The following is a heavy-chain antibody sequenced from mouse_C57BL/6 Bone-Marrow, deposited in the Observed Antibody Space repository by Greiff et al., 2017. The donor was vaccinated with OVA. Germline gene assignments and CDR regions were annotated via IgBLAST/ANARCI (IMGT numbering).Heavy chain of an antibody. J-gene: IGHJ2*01. V-gene: IGHV1-85*01. CDR3: ARTGPTRFDY. Sequence: QVQLKESGPELVKPGASVKLSCKASGYTFTSYDINWVKQRPGQGLEWIGWIYPRDGSTKYNEKFKGKAKLTVATSSSTAYMELHSLTSEDSAVYFCARTGPTRFDYWGQGTTLTVSS. D-gene: IGHD2-10*01. CDR1: GYTFTSYD. CDR2: IYPRDGST.